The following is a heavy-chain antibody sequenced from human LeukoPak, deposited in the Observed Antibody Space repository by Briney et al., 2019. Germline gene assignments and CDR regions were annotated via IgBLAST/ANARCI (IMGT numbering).Heavy chain of an antibody. D-gene: IGHD5-12*01. J-gene: IGHJ5*02. CDR3: ARDLDGYRSGNGA. Sequence: GGSLRLSCAASGFSFSDYWMHWVCQAPGKGLVWVSRINTDGSSTDYADSVKGRFTISRDNAKNTLYLQMNSLRAEDTAVYYCARDLDGYRSGNGAWGQGTLVTVSS. CDR2: INTDGSST. V-gene: IGHV3-74*01. CDR1: GFSFSDYW.